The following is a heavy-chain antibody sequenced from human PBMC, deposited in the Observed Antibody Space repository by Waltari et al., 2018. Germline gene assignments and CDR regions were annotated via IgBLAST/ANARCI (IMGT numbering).Heavy chain of an antibody. CDR2: IYYSGST. CDR1: GCSISSYY. V-gene: IGHV4-59*01. D-gene: IGHD1-26*01. Sequence: QVQLQESGPGLVKPSETLSLTCTVSGCSISSYYWSWIRQPPGKGLEWIGYIYYSGSTNYNPSLKSRVTISVDTSKNQFSLKLSSVTAADTAVYYCARDGRSGSYFDAFDIWGQGTMVTVSS. CDR3: ARDGRSGSYFDAFDI. J-gene: IGHJ3*02.